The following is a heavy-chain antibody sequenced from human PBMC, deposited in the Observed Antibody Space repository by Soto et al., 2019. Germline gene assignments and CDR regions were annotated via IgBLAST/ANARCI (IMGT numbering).Heavy chain of an antibody. D-gene: IGHD2-21*01. V-gene: IGHV3-30*18. CDR3: AKGLALMADH. Sequence: GGSLRLSCTDSGFSFNTYVMDWVRQAPGKGLEWVARILYDGSKEYYADPVKGRFTISRDNSKNTLYLQMDRLRVEDTAVYFCAKGLALMADHWGQGTPVTVSS. J-gene: IGHJ4*02. CDR1: GFSFNTYV. CDR2: ILYDGSKE.